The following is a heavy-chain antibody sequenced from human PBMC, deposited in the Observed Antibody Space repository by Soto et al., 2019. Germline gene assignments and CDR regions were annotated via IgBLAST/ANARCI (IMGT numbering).Heavy chain of an antibody. CDR3: AREWVDDFWSGYTYYYYGMDV. V-gene: IGHV1-3*01. D-gene: IGHD3-3*01. CDR2: INAGNGNT. J-gene: IGHJ6*02. Sequence: GASVKVSCKASGYTFTINWVRQAPGQRLEWMGWINAGNGNTKYSQNFQGRVTITRDTSASTAYMELSSLRSEDTAVYNCAREWVDDFWSGYTYYYYGMDVWGQGTTVTVSS. CDR1: GYTFTIN.